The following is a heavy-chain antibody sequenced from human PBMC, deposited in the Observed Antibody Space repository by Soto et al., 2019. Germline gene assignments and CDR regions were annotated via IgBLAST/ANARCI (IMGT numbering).Heavy chain of an antibody. Sequence: GGSLRLSCAASGFTFSSYSMNWVRQAPGKGLEWVSYISSSSSTIYYADSVKGRFTISRDNAKNSLYLQMNSLRDEDTAVYYCARERRSRSSLHLGVDYWGQGTLVTVSS. CDR1: GFTFSSYS. J-gene: IGHJ4*02. CDR3: ARERRSRSSLHLGVDY. D-gene: IGHD6-6*01. CDR2: ISSSSSTI. V-gene: IGHV3-48*02.